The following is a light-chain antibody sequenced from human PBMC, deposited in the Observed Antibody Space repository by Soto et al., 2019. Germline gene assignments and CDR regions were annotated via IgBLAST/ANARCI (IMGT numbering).Light chain of an antibody. J-gene: IGLJ3*02. CDR1: SSDIGGYNY. CDR3: SSYTTSTPWV. CDR2: EVS. Sequence: QSALTQPASVSGSPGQSITISCTGTSSDIGGYNYVSWYQQHPGKAAKLMSFEVSDRPSGVSNRFSGSKSDNTASLTISGLQAEDEADYYCSSYTTSTPWVFGGGTKLTVL. V-gene: IGLV2-14*01.